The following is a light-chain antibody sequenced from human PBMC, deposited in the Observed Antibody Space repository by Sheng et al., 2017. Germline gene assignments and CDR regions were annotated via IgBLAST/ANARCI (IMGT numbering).Light chain of an antibody. Sequence: QLVLTQSPSASASLGASVKLTCTLSSGHSNYAIAWHQQQPEKGPRYLMKLNSDGSHRKGDGIPDRFSGSSSGAECYLTISSLQSEDEADYYCQTWGTGIQVFGGGTKLTVL. CDR3: QTWGTGIQV. V-gene: IGLV4-69*01. CDR1: SGHSNYA. CDR2: LNSDGSH. J-gene: IGLJ2*01.